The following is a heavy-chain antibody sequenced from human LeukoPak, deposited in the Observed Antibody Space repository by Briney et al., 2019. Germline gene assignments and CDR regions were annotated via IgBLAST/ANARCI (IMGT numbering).Heavy chain of an antibody. CDR1: GSPINLYY. CDR3: ARNTLSVRRHYYDSSGYDY. J-gene: IGHJ4*02. CDR2: IYSSGTT. D-gene: IGHD3-22*01. V-gene: IGHV4-4*07. Sequence: SETLSLTCTVSGSPINLYYWSWIRQSAGKGLEWVGRIYSSGTTSYNPSLMSRVSMSLDTSRNQFSLRLYSVTAADAAVYYCARNTLSVRRHYYDSSGYDYWGQGTLVTVSS.